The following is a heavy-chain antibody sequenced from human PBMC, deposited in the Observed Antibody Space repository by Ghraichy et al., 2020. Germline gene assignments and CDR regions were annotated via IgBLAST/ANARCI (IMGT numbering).Heavy chain of an antibody. CDR1: GYTFTGYY. J-gene: IGHJ4*02. CDR3: AREPMSGTGQGDY. CDR2: INPNSGDT. D-gene: IGHD6-13*01. Sequence: ASVKVSCKASGYTFTGYYIHWVRQAPGQGLEWMGWINPNSGDTNFPQRFQGRLTLTRDTSISTAYMEVSRLTSDDTACYYCAREPMSGTGQGDYWGQGTLVTVSS. V-gene: IGHV1-2*02.